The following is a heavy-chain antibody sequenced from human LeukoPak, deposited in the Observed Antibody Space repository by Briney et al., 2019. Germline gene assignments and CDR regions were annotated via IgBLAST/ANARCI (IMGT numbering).Heavy chain of an antibody. J-gene: IGHJ6*02. Sequence: GGSLRLSCAASGFIFSNYVMHWVRQAPGKGLEWAAVIWYDGGNRNYADSVKGRFTISRDNSKNTLFLQMNSLTAEDTAVYYCAKGSGGYYYGMDVWGQGTTVTVSS. V-gene: IGHV3-33*06. CDR3: AKGSGGYYYGMDV. D-gene: IGHD2-8*02. CDR1: GFIFSNYV. CDR2: IWYDGGNR.